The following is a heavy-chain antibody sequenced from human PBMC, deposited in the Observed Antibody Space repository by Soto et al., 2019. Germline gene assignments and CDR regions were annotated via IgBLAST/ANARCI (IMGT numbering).Heavy chain of an antibody. CDR3: ARAVSGSYLDS. CDR1: GGPTTTGGHF. J-gene: IGHJ4*02. D-gene: IGHD1-26*01. V-gene: IGHV4-31*03. Sequence: QVQLQESGPGLVQASQTLSLTCTVSGGPTTTGGHFWSWIRRSPGKGLEWIGYIYYSGTTHYNPSLKSRVTISIDTSKKQFSLNLSSVTAADTAVYYCARAVSGSYLDSWGQGTLVTVSS. CDR2: IYYSGTT.